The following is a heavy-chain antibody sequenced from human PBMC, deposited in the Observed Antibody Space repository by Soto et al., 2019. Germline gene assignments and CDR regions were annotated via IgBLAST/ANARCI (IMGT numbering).Heavy chain of an antibody. CDR1: GFTFSNYA. J-gene: IGHJ4*02. Sequence: EVQLVESGGGVVQPGGSLRLSCAASGFTFSNYAMHWVRQAPGKGLEYVSAINSNGGSTYYANSVKGRFTISRDNSKSTLFLQMGSLRPDDMAMYYCARGEGGWYGYWGQGTLVTVTS. V-gene: IGHV3-64*01. CDR3: ARGEGGWYGY. D-gene: IGHD6-19*01. CDR2: INSNGGST.